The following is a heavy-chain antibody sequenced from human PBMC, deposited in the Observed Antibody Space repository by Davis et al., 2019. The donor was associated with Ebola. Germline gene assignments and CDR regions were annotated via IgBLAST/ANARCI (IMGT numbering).Heavy chain of an antibody. CDR3: AKEDWWRFDP. J-gene: IGHJ5*02. D-gene: IGHD2-8*02. Sequence: GESLKISCAASGFTFSNYDMTWVRQAPGKGLDWVSRISSNGATTYYADSVRGRFTISRDNSKNTLYLQMNSLRAEDTALYYCAKEDWWRFDPWGQGTLVTVSS. CDR2: ISSNGATT. V-gene: IGHV3-23*01. CDR1: GFTFSNYD.